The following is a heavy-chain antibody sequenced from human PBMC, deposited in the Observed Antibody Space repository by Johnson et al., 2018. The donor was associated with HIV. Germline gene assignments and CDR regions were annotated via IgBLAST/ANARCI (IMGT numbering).Heavy chain of an antibody. CDR3: ASSLGGDYRFCDAFDI. J-gene: IGHJ3*02. V-gene: IGHV3-30-3*01. CDR1: QFTFSSYA. CDR2: ISYDGSNK. Sequence: QVQLVESGGGLAKPAWSPRLSCAASQFTFSSYAMHWVRQAPGKGLEWVAVISYDGSNKYNTDSVKGRFTISRDNSKNTLYLQMNSLRAEDTAVYYCASSLGGDYRFCDAFDIWGQGTMVTVSS. D-gene: IGHD4-11*01.